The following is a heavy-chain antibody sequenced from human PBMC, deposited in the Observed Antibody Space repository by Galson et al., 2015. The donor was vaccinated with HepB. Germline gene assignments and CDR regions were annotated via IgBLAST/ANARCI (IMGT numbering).Heavy chain of an antibody. D-gene: IGHD1-14*01. CDR1: GYTFPAYY. J-gene: IGHJ6*02. CDR3: ARAGTTWGLFSYYGLDV. Sequence: SVKVSCKASGYTFPAYYVHWVRQAPGQGLEWMGRINPNSGGTNFAQKFKDRVTMTRDKSINTAYLELSRLRTDDTAVYYCARAGTTWGLFSYYGLDVWGQGTTLTVSS. CDR2: INPNSGGT. V-gene: IGHV1-2*06.